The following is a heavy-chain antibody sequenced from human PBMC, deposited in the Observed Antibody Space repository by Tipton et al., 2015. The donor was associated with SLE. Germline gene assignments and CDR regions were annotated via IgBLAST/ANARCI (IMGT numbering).Heavy chain of an antibody. CDR1: GFTFSAYA. J-gene: IGHJ6*02. CDR3: AKELEGGWAFYNYGMDV. D-gene: IGHD3-16*01. CDR2: ISGRGGST. Sequence: SLRLSCEASGFTFSAYAMSWVRQAPGKGLEWVSAISGRGGSTYYADSVRGRVTISRDNSKNTLYLQMNSLRAEDTAVYYCAKELEGGWAFYNYGMDVWGQGP. V-gene: IGHV3-23*01.